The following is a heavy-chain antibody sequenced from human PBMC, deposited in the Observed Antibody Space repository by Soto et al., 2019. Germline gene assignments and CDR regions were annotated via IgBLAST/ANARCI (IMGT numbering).Heavy chain of an antibody. D-gene: IGHD2-2*02. CDR3: ARDLPGCSSTSCYSDDSDY. V-gene: IGHV1-46*03. J-gene: IGHJ4*02. CDR2: INPSGGST. CDR1: GYTFTSYY. Sequence: QVQLVQSGAEVKKPGASVKVSCKASGYTFTSYYMHWVRQAPGQGLEWMGIINPSGGSTSYAQKFQGRVTMTRDTSTSTVYMELSSLRSEDTAVYYCARDLPGCSSTSCYSDDSDYWGQGTLVTVSS.